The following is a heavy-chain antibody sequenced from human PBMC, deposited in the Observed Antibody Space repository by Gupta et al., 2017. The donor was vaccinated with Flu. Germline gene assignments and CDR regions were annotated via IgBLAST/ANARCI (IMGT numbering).Heavy chain of an antibody. CDR2: IRSKFDGGTT. J-gene: IGHJ4*02. D-gene: IGHD1-26*01. V-gene: IGHV3-15*01. Sequence: EGQLVESGGGLVKPGGSLKLSCLTSGFPFANAWMAWVRQAPGKGLEWVGRIRSKFDGGTTDYATPVKGRFIISRDDSKKTVFLQMNSLKTDDTAVYFCATDNTCWDSAPYFDNWGQGTLVTVSS. CDR3: ATDNTCWDSAPYFDN. CDR1: GFPFANAW.